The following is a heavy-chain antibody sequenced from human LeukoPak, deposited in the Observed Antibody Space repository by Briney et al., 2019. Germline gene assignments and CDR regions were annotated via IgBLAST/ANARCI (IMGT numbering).Heavy chain of an antibody. V-gene: IGHV4-38-2*02. CDR2: IYHSGST. J-gene: IGHJ6*03. Sequence: SETLSLTCTVSGYSISSGYYWGWIRQPPGKGLEWIGSIYHSGSTYYNPSLKSRVTISVDTSKNQFSLKLSSVTAADTAVYYCASGSYGSGFYYFYYMDVWGKGTTVTVSS. CDR3: ASGSYGSGFYYFYYMDV. D-gene: IGHD3-10*01. CDR1: GYSISSGYY.